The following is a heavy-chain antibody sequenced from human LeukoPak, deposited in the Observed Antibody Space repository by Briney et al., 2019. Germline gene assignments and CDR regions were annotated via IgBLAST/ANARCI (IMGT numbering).Heavy chain of an antibody. D-gene: IGHD3-16*01. CDR1: GFTFSSYA. CDR3: ASQGGDYYYGMDV. CDR2: ISYDGSNK. Sequence: PGGSLRLSCAASGFTFSSYAMHWVRQAPGKGLEWVAVISYDGSNKYYADSVKGRFTISRDNSKNTLYLQMNSLRAEDTAVYYCASQGGDYYYGMDVWGQGTTVTVSS. V-gene: IGHV3-30*14. J-gene: IGHJ6*02.